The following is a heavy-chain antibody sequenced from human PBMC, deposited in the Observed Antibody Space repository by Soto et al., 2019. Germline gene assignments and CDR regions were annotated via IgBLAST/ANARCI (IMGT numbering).Heavy chain of an antibody. V-gene: IGHV3-66*01. CDR2: IQSGGPT. Sequence: VQLVASGGGLVQPGGSLRLSCAASGFTVSSKYMSWVRQAPGKGLEWVSLIQSGGPTYYADSVKGRFTISRDTSENTVHLQMDSLRAEDTAVYYCARDDVLCDGGRCYGVPLDVWAKGPRSPSPQ. CDR1: GFTVSSKY. CDR3: ARDDVLCDGGRCYGVPLDV. J-gene: IGHJ6*04. D-gene: IGHD2-15*01.